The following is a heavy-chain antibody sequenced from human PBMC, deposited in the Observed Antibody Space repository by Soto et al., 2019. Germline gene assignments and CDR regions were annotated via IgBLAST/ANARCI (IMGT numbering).Heavy chain of an antibody. CDR3: ARRDYHFLCGYFPNYYYFVMDV. J-gene: IGHJ6*02. Sequence: GASVKVSCKASGYTFTSYYMHWVRQAPGQGLEWMGIINPSGGSTSYAQKFQGRVTMTRDTSTSTVYMELSSLRSEDTAVYYCARRDYHFLCGYFPNYYYFVMDVWGQGTTVTVSS. CDR1: GYTFTSYY. V-gene: IGHV1-46*01. D-gene: IGHD3-3*01. CDR2: INPSGGST.